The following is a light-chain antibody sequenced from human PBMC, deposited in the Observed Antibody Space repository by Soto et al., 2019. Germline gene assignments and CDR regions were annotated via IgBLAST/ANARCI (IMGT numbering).Light chain of an antibody. V-gene: IGKV3-20*01. CDR1: QSVSGTY. Sequence: EIVVTQSACTLSSSPGERVTLSWRASQSVSGTYLAWYQQKHGQAPRLLISGASRRATGISDRFSGRGSGTDFTLTINRLEPEDFAVYYCQHYDSSQWTFGQGTKVDIK. CDR3: QHYDSSQWT. J-gene: IGKJ1*01. CDR2: GAS.